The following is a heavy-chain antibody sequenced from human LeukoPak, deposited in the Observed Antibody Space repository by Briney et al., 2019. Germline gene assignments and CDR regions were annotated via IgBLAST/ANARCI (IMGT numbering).Heavy chain of an antibody. CDR2: ISWNSGSI. J-gene: IGHJ4*02. V-gene: IGHV3-9*01. CDR1: GFTFDDYA. CDR3: AKASGSGWYYFDY. D-gene: IGHD6-19*01. Sequence: PGGSLRLSCAASGFTFDDYAMPWVRQAPGKGLEWVSGISWNSGSIGYADSVKGRFTISRDNAKNSLYLQMNSLRAEDTALYYCAKASGSGWYYFDYWGQGTLVTVSS.